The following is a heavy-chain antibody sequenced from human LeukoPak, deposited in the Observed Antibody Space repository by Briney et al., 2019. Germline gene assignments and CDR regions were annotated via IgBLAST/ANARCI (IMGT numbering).Heavy chain of an antibody. CDR3: ARGSVYFDS. CDR1: GGSFSGYY. Sequence: SETLSLTCAVYGGSFSGYYWSWIRQPPGKGLEWIGEINNSGSTNYNPSLKSRVTISVDTSKNQFSLKLSSVTAAGTAVYYCARGSVYFDSWGQGTLVTASS. J-gene: IGHJ4*02. CDR2: INNSGST. V-gene: IGHV4-34*01.